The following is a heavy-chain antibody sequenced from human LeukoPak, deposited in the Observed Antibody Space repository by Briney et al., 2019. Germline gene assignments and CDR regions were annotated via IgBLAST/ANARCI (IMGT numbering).Heavy chain of an antibody. CDR2: IYYSGSS. Sequence: SETLSLTCTVPGGSISSYYWSWIRQPPGKGLEWIGYIYYSGSSYYNPSLKSRVTISVDTSKNQFSLKLSSVTAADTAMYYCARWPRYYSNYVSNDYWGQGTLVTVSS. D-gene: IGHD4-11*01. J-gene: IGHJ4*02. CDR1: GGSISSYY. CDR3: ARWPRYYSNYVSNDY. V-gene: IGHV4-59*12.